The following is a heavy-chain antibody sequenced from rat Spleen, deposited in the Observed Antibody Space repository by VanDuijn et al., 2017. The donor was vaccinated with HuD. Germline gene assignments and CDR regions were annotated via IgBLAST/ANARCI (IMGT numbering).Heavy chain of an antibody. CDR1: GFTFSDYY. V-gene: IGHV5-29*01. CDR2: ISYDGTNT. J-gene: IGHJ1*01. Sequence: EVHLVESDGGLVQPGRSLKLSCAASGFTFSDYYMAWVRQAPAKGLEWVATISYDGTNTYYGDSVMGRLTISRDNAKRTLYLQMNSLRSEDTATYYCTRAGKNTIAATPYWYFDFWGPGTMVTVSS. CDR3: TRAGKNTIAATPYWYFDF. D-gene: IGHD1-2*01.